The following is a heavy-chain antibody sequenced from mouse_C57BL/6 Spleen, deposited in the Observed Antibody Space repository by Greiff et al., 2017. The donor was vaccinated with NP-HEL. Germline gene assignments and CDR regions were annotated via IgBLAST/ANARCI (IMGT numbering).Heavy chain of an antibody. CDR2: ISYDGSN. J-gene: IGHJ2*01. CDR1: GYSITSGYY. V-gene: IGHV3-6*01. CDR3: ARGGYGSQYYFDY. D-gene: IGHD1-1*01. Sequence: EVQLQESGPGLVKPSQSLSLTCSVTGYSITSGYYWNWIRQFPGNNLEWMGYISYDGSNNYNPSLKNRISITRDTSKNQFFLKLNSVTTEDTATYYCARGGYGSQYYFDYWGQGTTLTVSS.